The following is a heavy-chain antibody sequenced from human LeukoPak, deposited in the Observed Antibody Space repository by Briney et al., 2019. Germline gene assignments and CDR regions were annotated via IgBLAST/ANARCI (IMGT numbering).Heavy chain of an antibody. J-gene: IGHJ4*02. CDR2: IYPGDSST. CDR3: ARKHTNGHLYYLDY. D-gene: IGHD2-8*01. CDR1: GYSFTNYW. Sequence: GESLKISCKASGYSFTNYWIAWVRQMPGKGLEWMGIIYPGDSSTRYSPSFQGQVTFSADKSISTAYLQWSTLKASDTDIYYCARKHTNGHLYYLDYWGQGTLVTVSS. V-gene: IGHV5-51*01.